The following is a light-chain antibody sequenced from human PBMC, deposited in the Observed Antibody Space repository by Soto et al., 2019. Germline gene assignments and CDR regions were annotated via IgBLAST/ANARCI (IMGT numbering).Light chain of an antibody. Sequence: DIQMTPSPSSLSASVGDRVIITCRASQAISNYVAWYQQQPGKIPKLLIYAASVLQSGVPSRFSGRGSGTDFTLTIHNLQPEDIATYYCQKYYSAPLTFGGGTKVEI. CDR1: QAISNY. V-gene: IGKV1-27*01. J-gene: IGKJ4*01. CDR3: QKYYSAPLT. CDR2: AAS.